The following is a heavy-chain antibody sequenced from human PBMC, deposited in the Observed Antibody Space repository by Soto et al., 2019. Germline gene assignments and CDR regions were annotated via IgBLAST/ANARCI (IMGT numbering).Heavy chain of an antibody. CDR1: GFTFSSYA. Sequence: PGGSLRLSCAASGFTFSSYAMSWVRQAPGKGLEWVSAISGSGGSTYYADSVKGRFTISRDNSKNTLYLQMNSLRAEDTAVYYCAKEGSGSYYEYNWFDPWGQGALVTVSS. V-gene: IGHV3-23*01. CDR2: ISGSGGST. D-gene: IGHD1-26*01. CDR3: AKEGSGSYYEYNWFDP. J-gene: IGHJ5*02.